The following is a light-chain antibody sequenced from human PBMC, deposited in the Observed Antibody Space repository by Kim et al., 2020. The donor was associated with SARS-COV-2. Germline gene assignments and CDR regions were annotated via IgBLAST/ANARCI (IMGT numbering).Light chain of an antibody. V-gene: IGLV3-19*01. CDR1: SLRSYY. CDR2: GKN. J-gene: IGLJ2*01. Sequence: SSELTQDPAVSVALGQTVRTTCQGDSLRSYYATWYQQKPGQAPIVVIYGKNNRPSGIPDRFSGYSSGNTASLTITGTQAGDEADYYCNSRGSNDNVLFGGGTQLTVL. CDR3: NSRGSNDNVL.